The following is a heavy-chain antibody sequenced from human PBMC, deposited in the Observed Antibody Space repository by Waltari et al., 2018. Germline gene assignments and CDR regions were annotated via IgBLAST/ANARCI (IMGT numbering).Heavy chain of an antibody. CDR3: ARRDRNSPFDY. Sequence: EVQLVQSGAEVKKPGESLKISCKGSGYSFSTYWIGWVRQMPGKGLEWMGIIYPGASETRYSPSFQGQVTISADKSINTAYLRWSSLKASDTAMYYCARRDRNSPFDYWGQGTLVTVSS. CDR1: GYSFSTYW. D-gene: IGHD2-15*01. V-gene: IGHV5-51*01. J-gene: IGHJ4*02. CDR2: IYPGASET.